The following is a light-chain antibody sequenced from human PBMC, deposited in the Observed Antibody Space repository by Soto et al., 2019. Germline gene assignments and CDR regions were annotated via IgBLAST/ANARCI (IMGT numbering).Light chain of an antibody. CDR1: QSVSNS. J-gene: IGKJ2*02. Sequence: EVVLTQSPATLSLSPGDRATLSCSSSQSVSNSLAWYQQRPGQAPRLLIYEASKRATGIPASFSGSESGTDFTLTISSLESEDFAVYYCQQRSTLPWTFGQGTNLEI. CDR2: EAS. V-gene: IGKV3-11*01. CDR3: QQRSTLPWT.